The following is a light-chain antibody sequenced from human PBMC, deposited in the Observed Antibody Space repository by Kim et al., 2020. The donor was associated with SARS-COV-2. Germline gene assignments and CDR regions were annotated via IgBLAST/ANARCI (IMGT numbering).Light chain of an antibody. CDR3: CSYAGSPPYV. Sequence: QSVLTQPRSVSGSPGQSVTISCTGTSSDVGGYDYVSWYQQHPGKAPKLIIYDVTKRPSGVPDRFSGSKSGNTASLTISGLQAEDEADYYCCSYAGSPPYVFGTGTKVTVL. J-gene: IGLJ1*01. CDR2: DVT. CDR1: SSDVGGYDY. V-gene: IGLV2-11*01.